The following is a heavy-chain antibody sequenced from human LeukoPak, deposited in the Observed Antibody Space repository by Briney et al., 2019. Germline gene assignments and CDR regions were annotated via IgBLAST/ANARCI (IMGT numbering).Heavy chain of an antibody. D-gene: IGHD2-2*01. CDR3: ARDCSSTSCLVDGMDV. V-gene: IGHV4-31*03. Sequence: SETLSLTCTVSGVSISSGGYYWSWIRQHPGKGQEWIGYIYYSGSTYYNPSLKSRVTISVDTSKNQFSLKLSSVTAADTAVYYCARDCSSTSCLVDGMDVWGQGTTVTVSS. CDR1: GVSISSGGYY. CDR2: IYYSGST. J-gene: IGHJ6*02.